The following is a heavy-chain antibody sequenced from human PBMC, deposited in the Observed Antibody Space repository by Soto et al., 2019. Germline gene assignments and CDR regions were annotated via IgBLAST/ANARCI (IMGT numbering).Heavy chain of an antibody. Sequence: QVQLVQSGAEVKKPGASVKVSCKASGYTFTSYDINWVRQATGLGLEWMRWMNPNSGNTGYAQKFQGRVTMTRNTSISTAYMELSSLRSEDTAVYYCARGSRYCSSTSCDTFDYWGQGTLVTVSS. CDR1: GYTFTSYD. CDR2: MNPNSGNT. V-gene: IGHV1-8*01. J-gene: IGHJ4*02. CDR3: ARGSRYCSSTSCDTFDY. D-gene: IGHD2-2*02.